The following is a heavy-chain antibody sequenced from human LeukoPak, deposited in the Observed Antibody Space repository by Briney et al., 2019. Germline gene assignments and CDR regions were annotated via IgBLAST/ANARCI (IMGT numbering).Heavy chain of an antibody. D-gene: IGHD6-19*01. CDR3: AKDLSSGWYPYYFDF. CDR2: ISGSGAAT. V-gene: IGHV3-23*01. Sequence: GGSLRLSCADSGFTVSSSFMSWVRQPPGKGLEWVSAISGSGAATFNADSVKGRFTISRDNSKNTLYLQMNSLRAEDTAVYYCAKDLSSGWYPYYFDFWGRGTLVTVSS. CDR1: GFTVSSSF. J-gene: IGHJ4*02.